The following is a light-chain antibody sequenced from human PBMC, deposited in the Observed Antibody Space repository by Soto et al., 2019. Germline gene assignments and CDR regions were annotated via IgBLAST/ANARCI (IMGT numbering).Light chain of an antibody. CDR3: QHYGNSPT. V-gene: IGKV3-20*01. Sequence: EIVLTQSPGTLSLSPGDGATLSCRASQSVSSGYLAWYQQKPGQAPRLLIYGASRRAGGIPDRFSGSGYGTDFTLSISRLEPEDFAVYWCQHYGNSPTFGQGTRVQIK. J-gene: IGKJ1*01. CDR2: GAS. CDR1: QSVSSGY.